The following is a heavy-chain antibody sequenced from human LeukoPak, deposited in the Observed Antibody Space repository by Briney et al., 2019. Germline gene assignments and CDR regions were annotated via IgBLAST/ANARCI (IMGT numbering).Heavy chain of an antibody. D-gene: IGHD6-6*01. Sequence: SETLSLTCTVSGGSINNYHWDWIRQPPGKGLEWIGSIYYTGSTNYNPSLKSRVTMSVDTSKKQFSLKLNSVTAADTAVYYCARDDRIAARPSNWGQGTLVTVSS. V-gene: IGHV4-59*12. CDR2: IYYTGST. J-gene: IGHJ4*02. CDR3: ARDDRIAARPSN. CDR1: GGSINNYH.